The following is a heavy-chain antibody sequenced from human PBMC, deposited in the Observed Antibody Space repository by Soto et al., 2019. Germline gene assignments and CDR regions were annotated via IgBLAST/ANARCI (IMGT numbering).Heavy chain of an antibody. J-gene: IGHJ6*02. CDR1: GGTFSRYS. CDR2: IIPIFGIA. V-gene: IGHV1-69*08. Sequence: QVQLVQSGAEVKKPGSSVKVSCKASGGTFSRYSITWVRQAPGHGLEWIGRIIPIFGIASDAQKFQGRVTITADEAPRTAYMELSSLRSDDTAVYYCAREDRDRETGLVPAAIAGMDAWGQGTTVTVSS. D-gene: IGHD2-2*01. CDR3: AREDRDRETGLVPAAIAGMDA.